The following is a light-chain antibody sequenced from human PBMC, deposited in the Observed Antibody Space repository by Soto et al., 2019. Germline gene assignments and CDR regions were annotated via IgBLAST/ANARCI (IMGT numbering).Light chain of an antibody. V-gene: IGKV3-15*01. CDR1: QGVSNN. Sequence: EIVMTQSPATLSVSPGERATLSCRASQGVSNNLAWYQQKPGQAPRLLIYDASTRATGIPARVNGSGFGTEFTLTISSLQSEDFAVYYCQHYTNWPPALTFGGGTKVEIK. CDR2: DAS. CDR3: QHYTNWPPALT. J-gene: IGKJ4*01.